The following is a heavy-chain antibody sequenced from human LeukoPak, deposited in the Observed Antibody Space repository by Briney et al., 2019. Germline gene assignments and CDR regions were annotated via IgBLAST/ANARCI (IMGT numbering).Heavy chain of an antibody. Sequence: GRSLRLSCAASGFTFSSFGMHWVRQAPGNGLEWVAVISYDGSNKYYADSVKGRFTISRDNSKNTLYLQMNSLRAEDTAVYYCAKGGPGIAAADYWGQGTLVTVSS. CDR1: GFTFSSFG. J-gene: IGHJ4*02. V-gene: IGHV3-30*18. CDR2: ISYDGSNK. CDR3: AKGGPGIAAADY. D-gene: IGHD6-13*01.